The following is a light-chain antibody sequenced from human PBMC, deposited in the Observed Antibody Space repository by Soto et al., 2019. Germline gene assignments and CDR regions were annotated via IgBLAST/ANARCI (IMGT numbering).Light chain of an antibody. V-gene: IGKV1-5*01. CDR2: DDS. CDR3: KQYNNIDRT. Sequence: DIKMTQSPSTLSASVGERVTITCRASQSIDTWLAWYQQKPGKDTNILIYDDSTLESGVKSRFSGGGSGTEFTLTISSMQPDDFATYYCKQYNNIDRTFGTGTKVDIK. J-gene: IGKJ1*01. CDR1: QSIDTW.